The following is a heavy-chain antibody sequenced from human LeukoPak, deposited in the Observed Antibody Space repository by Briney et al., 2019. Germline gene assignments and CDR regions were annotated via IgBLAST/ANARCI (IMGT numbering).Heavy chain of an antibody. CDR2: IYSGGST. Sequence: GGTLRLSCAASGFTVSSNYMSWVRQAPGKGLEWVSVIYSGGSTYYADSVKGRFTISRDNSKNTLYLQMNSLRAEDTAVYYCASGYGVVRGVIITRPEYFQHWGQGTLVTVSS. CDR1: GFTVSSNY. V-gene: IGHV3-53*01. J-gene: IGHJ1*01. D-gene: IGHD3-10*01. CDR3: ASGYGVVRGVIITRPEYFQH.